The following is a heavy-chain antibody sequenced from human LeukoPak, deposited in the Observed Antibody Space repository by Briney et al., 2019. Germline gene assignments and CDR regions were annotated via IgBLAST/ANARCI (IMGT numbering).Heavy chain of an antibody. J-gene: IGHJ4*02. CDR1: GYTFTSYG. D-gene: IGHD2-21*01. CDR3: ARSVSISPMFDY. CDR2: INPNTGST. Sequence: GASVKVSCKAFGYTFTSYGISWVRQAPGQGLEWMGWINPNTGSTNFAQKFQGRIAMMRATSITTFYMELNSLRSDDTAVYYCARSVSISPMFDYWGQGTLIPVSS. V-gene: IGHV1-2*02.